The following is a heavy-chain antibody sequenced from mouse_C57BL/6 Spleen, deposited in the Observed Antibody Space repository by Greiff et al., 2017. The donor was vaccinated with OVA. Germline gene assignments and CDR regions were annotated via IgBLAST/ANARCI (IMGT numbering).Heavy chain of an antibody. D-gene: IGHD2-2*01. V-gene: IGHV1-39*01. CDR2: INPNYGTT. CDR1: GYSFTDYN. Sequence: EVKLMESGPELVKPGASVKISCKASGYSFTDYNMNWVKQSNGKSLEWIGVINPNYGTTSYNQKFKGKATLTVDQSSSTAYMQLNSLTSEDSAVYYCARSGTMVTTTAMDYWGQGTSVTVSS. CDR3: ARSGTMVTTTAMDY. J-gene: IGHJ4*01.